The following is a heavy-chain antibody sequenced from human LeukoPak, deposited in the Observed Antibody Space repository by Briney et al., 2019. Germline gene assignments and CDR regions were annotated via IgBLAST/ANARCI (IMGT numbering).Heavy chain of an antibody. V-gene: IGHV4-34*01. CDR2: INHSGST. D-gene: IGHD2-2*01. CDR1: GGSFSGYY. J-gene: IGHJ4*02. Sequence: SETLSLTCAVYGGSFSGYYWSWIRQPPGKGLEWIGEINHSGSTNYNPSLKSRVTISVDTSKNQFSLKLSSVTAADTAVYYCARDSLEGPATPWFDYCGQGTLVTVPS. CDR3: ARDSLEGPATPWFDY.